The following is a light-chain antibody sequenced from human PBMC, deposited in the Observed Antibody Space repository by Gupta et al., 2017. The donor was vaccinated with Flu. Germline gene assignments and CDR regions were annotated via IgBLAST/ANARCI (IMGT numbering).Light chain of an antibody. V-gene: IGKV3-20*01. J-gene: IGKJ2*01. CDR1: QSVSSSY. CDR3: QQDGSSPLYT. Sequence: EIVLTQSPGTLSLSPGERATLSCRASQSVSSSYLAWYQQKPGQAPRLLIYGASSMDTGIPDRFSGSGSGTDFTLTISRLEPEDFAGYYCQQDGSSPLYTFGQGTKLEIK. CDR2: GAS.